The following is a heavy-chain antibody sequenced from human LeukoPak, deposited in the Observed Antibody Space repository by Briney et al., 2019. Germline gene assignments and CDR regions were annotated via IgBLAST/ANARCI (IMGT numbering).Heavy chain of an antibody. CDR1: GFTFSSYA. V-gene: IGHV3-23*01. J-gene: IGHJ4*02. CDR2: ISGSGGST. CDR3: AKDRIAAADYFDY. Sequence: GGSLRLSCAASGFTFSSYAMSWVRQAPEKGLEWVSVISGSGGSTYYADSVKGRFTISRDNSKNTLYLQMNSLRAEDTAVYYCAKDRIAAADYFDYWGQGTLVTVSS. D-gene: IGHD6-13*01.